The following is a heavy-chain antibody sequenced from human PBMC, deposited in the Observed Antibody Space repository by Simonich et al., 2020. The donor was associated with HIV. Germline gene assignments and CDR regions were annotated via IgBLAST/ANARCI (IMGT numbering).Heavy chain of an antibody. CDR1: GFTFDDYA. V-gene: IGHV3-9*03. Sequence: EVQLVESGGGLVQPGRSLRLSCAASGFTFDDYAMHWVRQAPGNGLEWVSGISWNSGSIGYADSVKGRFTISRDNAKNSLYLQMNSQRAEDMALYYCAKDRYSSSSGSFDYWGQGTLVTVSS. CDR3: AKDRYSSSSGSFDY. D-gene: IGHD6-6*01. J-gene: IGHJ4*02. CDR2: ISWNSGSI.